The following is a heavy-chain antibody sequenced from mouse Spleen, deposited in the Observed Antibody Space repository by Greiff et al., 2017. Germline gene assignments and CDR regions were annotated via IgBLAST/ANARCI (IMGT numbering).Heavy chain of an antibody. D-gene: IGHD1-1*01. CDR3: ARALYYGSRGDYFDY. Sequence: DVQLQESGPGLVKPSQSLSLTCSVTGYSITSGYYWNWIRQFPGNKLEWMGYISYDGSNNYNPSLKNRISITRDTSKNQFFLKLNSVTTEDTATYYCARALYYGSRGDYFDYWGQGTTLTVSS. J-gene: IGHJ2*01. CDR2: ISYDGSN. V-gene: IGHV3-6*01. CDR1: GYSITSGYY.